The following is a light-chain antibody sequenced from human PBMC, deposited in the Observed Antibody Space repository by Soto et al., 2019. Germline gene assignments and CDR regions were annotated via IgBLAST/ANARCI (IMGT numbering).Light chain of an antibody. CDR1: QGISTY. CDR3: QQLNSYLT. Sequence: IQLTQSPSSLSASVGDRVTITCRASQGISTYLAWYQQKPGNAPELLIYAASTLQSGVPSRFSGSGSGTDFSLTISSLQPEDFATYYCQQLNSYLTFGQGTRLEI. J-gene: IGKJ5*01. V-gene: IGKV1-9*01. CDR2: AAS.